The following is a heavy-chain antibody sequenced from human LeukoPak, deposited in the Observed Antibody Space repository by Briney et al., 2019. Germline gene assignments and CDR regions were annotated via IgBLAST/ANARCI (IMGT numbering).Heavy chain of an antibody. CDR1: GFTFLTYA. J-gene: IGHJ3*02. D-gene: IGHD6-19*01. Sequence: GGSLRLSCAASGFTFLTYAMSWVRQAPGKGLQWVSVIRDSGASTYYADPVKGRFTISRGNSKNTLYLQMNSLRAEDTAVYYCAKAGRSGWYPGWPFDIWGQGTMVTVSS. V-gene: IGHV3-23*01. CDR2: IRDSGAST. CDR3: AKAGRSGWYPGWPFDI.